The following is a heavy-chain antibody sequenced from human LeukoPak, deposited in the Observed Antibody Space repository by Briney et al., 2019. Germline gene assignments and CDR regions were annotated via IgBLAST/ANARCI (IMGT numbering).Heavy chain of an antibody. V-gene: IGHV4-59*12. J-gene: IGHJ6*03. CDR1: GGSISSYY. Sequence: SETLSLTCTVSGGSISSYYWSWIRQPPGKGLEWIGYIYYSGSTNYNPSLKSRVTISVDTSKNQFSLKLSSVTAADTAVYYCARNSNYGHCYYYYMDVWGKGTTVTVSS. D-gene: IGHD4-11*01. CDR3: ARNSNYGHCYYYYMDV. CDR2: IYYSGST.